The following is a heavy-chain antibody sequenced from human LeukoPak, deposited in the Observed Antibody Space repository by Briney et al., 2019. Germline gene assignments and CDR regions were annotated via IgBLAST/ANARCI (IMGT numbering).Heavy chain of an antibody. Sequence: SETLSLTCTVSGGSISSHYWSWIRQPPGKGLEWIGYIYYSGSTNYNPSLKSRVTISVDTSKNQFSLKLSSVTAADTAVYYCAREGLGGVWGKGITVTVSS. CDR3: AREGLGGV. V-gene: IGHV4-59*11. D-gene: IGHD4-23*01. J-gene: IGHJ6*04. CDR1: GGSISSHY. CDR2: IYYSGST.